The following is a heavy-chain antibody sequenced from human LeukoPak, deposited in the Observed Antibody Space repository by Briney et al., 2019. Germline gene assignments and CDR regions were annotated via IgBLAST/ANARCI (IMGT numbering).Heavy chain of an antibody. V-gene: IGHV1-18*04. D-gene: IGHD6-13*01. CDR3: ARGVTFGSSWYGPYNWFDP. CDR1: GYTFTSYG. Sequence: ASVKVSCKASGYTFTSYGISWGRQAPGQGLEWMGWISAYNGNTNYAQKLQGRVTMTTDTSTSTAYMELRSLRSDDTAVYYCARGVTFGSSWYGPYNWFDPWGQGTLVTVSS. CDR2: ISAYNGNT. J-gene: IGHJ5*02.